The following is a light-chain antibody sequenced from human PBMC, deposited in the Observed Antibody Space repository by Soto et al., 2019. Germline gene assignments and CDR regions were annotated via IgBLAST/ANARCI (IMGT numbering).Light chain of an antibody. Sequence: QSVLTQPASVSGSPGQSITISCTGTSSDVGGYNYVSWYQQHPGKAPKLMIYDVSNRPSGVSNRFSGSKSGNTASLTISGLQAEDEAYYCCSSYTTGSTYAFGAGTKLTVL. J-gene: IGLJ1*01. V-gene: IGLV2-14*01. CDR2: DVS. CDR3: SSYTTGSTYA. CDR1: SSDVGGYNY.